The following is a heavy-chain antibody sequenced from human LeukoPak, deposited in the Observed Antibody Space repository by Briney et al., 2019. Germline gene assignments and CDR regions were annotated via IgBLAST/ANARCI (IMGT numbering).Heavy chain of an antibody. J-gene: IGHJ5*02. CDR2: IRFSGTT. CDR1: GDSINTGGYY. D-gene: IGHD4-17*01. CDR3: ARQDDQDHGEPNWFDP. V-gene: IGHV4-39*01. Sequence: SSETLSLTCSASGDSINTGGYYWGWVRQSPGKGLECIGSIRFSGTTFYNPSFRGRVAISIDTSRNEFSLRVTSVTATDTAIYYCARQDDQDHGEPNWFDPWGQGILVTVSS.